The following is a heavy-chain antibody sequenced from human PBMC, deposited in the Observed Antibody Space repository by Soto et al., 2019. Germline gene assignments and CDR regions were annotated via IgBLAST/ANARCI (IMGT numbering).Heavy chain of an antibody. CDR1: GGSISSYY. CDR2: IYYSGST. CDR3: ARGWYSSSWYEGYFDY. J-gene: IGHJ4*02. V-gene: IGHV4-59*01. Sequence: QVQLQESGPGLVKPSETLSLTCTVSGGSISSYYWSWIRQPPGKGLEWIGYIYYSGSTNYNPSLKSRVTISVDTSKNQFSLKLSSVTAADTAVYYCARGWYSSSWYEGYFDYWGQGTLVTVSS. D-gene: IGHD6-13*01.